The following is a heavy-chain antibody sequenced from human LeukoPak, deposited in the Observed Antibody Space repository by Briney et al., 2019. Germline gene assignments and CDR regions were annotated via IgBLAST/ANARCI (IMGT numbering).Heavy chain of an antibody. Sequence: ASVKVSCKASGYTFTIYDINWVRQATGQGLEWMGWMNPNSGNTGYAQKFQGRVTMTRNTSISTAYMELSGLRSEDTAVYYCARGAPGSYCSGGSCPYFDYWGQGTLVTASS. CDR1: GYTFTIYD. CDR2: MNPNSGNT. J-gene: IGHJ4*02. CDR3: ARGAPGSYCSGGSCPYFDY. V-gene: IGHV1-8*01. D-gene: IGHD2-15*01.